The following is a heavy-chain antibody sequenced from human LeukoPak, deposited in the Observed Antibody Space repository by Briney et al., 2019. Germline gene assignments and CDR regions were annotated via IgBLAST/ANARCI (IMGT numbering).Heavy chain of an antibody. CDR3: ARYDFNKYFDY. CDR2: IYYSGST. D-gene: IGHD3-3*01. J-gene: IGHJ4*02. CDR1: GGSISPYY. Sequence: SETLSLTCTVSGGSISPYYWSWIRQPPGKGLEWIGYIYYSGSTNYNPSLKSRVTMSVDTSKNQFSLKLTSVTAAATAVYYCARYDFNKYFDYWGQGILVTVSS. V-gene: IGHV4-59*01.